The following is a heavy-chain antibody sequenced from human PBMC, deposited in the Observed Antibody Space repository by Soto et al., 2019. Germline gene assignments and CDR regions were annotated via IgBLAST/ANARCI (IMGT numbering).Heavy chain of an antibody. V-gene: IGHV4-30-4*01. D-gene: IGHD3-10*01. J-gene: IGHJ6*02. Sequence: PSETLSLTCTVSGGSISSGDSYWNWIRQPPGKGLEWIGYISNSGDTYYSPYLKSRLTISVDTSKNQFPLKLSYVTAADTAVYYCARDSDLWFGELSVRGGMDVWGQGTTVT. CDR1: GGSISSGDSY. CDR3: ARDSDLWFGELSVRGGMDV. CDR2: ISNSGDT.